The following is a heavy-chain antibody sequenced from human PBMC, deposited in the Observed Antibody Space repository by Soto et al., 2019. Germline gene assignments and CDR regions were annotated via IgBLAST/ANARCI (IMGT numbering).Heavy chain of an antibody. V-gene: IGHV1-18*01. D-gene: IGHD6-19*01. CDR1: GYTFTSYG. CDR3: ALTPAVAGTMSHSQH. J-gene: IGHJ1*01. CDR2: ISAYNGNT. Sequence: QVQLVQSGAEVKKPGASVKVSCKASGYTFTSYGISWVRQAPGQGLEWMGWISAYNGNTNYAQKLQGRVTMTTDTSTSTAYMELRSLRSDDTAVYYCALTPAVAGTMSHSQHWGQGTLVTVSS.